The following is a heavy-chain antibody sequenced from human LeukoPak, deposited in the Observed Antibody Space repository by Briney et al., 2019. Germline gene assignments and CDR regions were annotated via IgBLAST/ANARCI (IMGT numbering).Heavy chain of an antibody. D-gene: IGHD3-9*01. J-gene: IGHJ6*03. V-gene: IGHV2-70*11. CDR3: ARTTIQVLRYFDPSLDYYYYYMDV. CDR1: GFSLSTSGMC. Sequence: SGPALVKPTQTLTLTCTFSGFSLSTSGMCVSWIRQPPGKALEWLARIDWDDDKYYSTSLKTRLTISKDTSKNQVVLTMTNMDPVDTATYYCARTTIQVLRYFDPSLDYYYYYMDVWGKGTTVTVSS. CDR2: IDWDDDK.